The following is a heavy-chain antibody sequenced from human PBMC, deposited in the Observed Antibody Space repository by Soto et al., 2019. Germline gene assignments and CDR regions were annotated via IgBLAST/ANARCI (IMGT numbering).Heavy chain of an antibody. CDR1: GFTFSGYA. CDR3: ACVPTGTTGLDP. Sequence: QVQLVESGGGVVQPGRSLRLSCAASGFTFSGYAMHWVRQAPGKGLEWMAVIWYDGSNKYYADSVKGRFTISRDNSQNTLYLQMNSLRAEDTAVYYCACVPTGTTGLDPWGQGTLVTVSS. V-gene: IGHV3-33*01. J-gene: IGHJ5*02. CDR2: IWYDGSNK. D-gene: IGHD1-1*01.